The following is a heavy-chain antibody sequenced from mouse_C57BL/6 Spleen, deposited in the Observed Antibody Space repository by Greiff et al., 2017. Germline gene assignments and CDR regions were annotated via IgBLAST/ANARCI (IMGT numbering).Heavy chain of an antibody. Sequence: VKLMQSGPGLVQPSQSLSITCTVSGFSLTSYGVHWVRQSPGKGLEWLGVIWSGGSTDYNAAFISRLSISKDNSKSQVFFKMNSLQADDTAIYYCARKGGNYAEYYFDYWGQGTTLTVSS. J-gene: IGHJ2*01. D-gene: IGHD2-1*01. CDR2: IWSGGST. V-gene: IGHV2-2*01. CDR3: ARKGGNYAEYYFDY. CDR1: GFSLTSYG.